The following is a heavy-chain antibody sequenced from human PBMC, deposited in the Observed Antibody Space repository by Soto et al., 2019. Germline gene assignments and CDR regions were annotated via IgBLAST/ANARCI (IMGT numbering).Heavy chain of an antibody. CDR1: GGSISSSSYY. J-gene: IGHJ4*02. Sequence: PSETLSLTCTVSGGSISSSSYYWGWIRQPPGKGLEWIGSIYYSGSTYYNPSLKSRVTISVDTSKNQFSLKLSSVTAADTAVYYCARLIAGYCSSTSCYDLDYWGQGTLVTVSS. CDR3: ARLIAGYCSSTSCYDLDY. CDR2: IYYSGST. V-gene: IGHV4-39*01. D-gene: IGHD2-2*01.